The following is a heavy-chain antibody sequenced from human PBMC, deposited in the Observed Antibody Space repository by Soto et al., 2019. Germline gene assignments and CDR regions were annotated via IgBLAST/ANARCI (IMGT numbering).Heavy chain of an antibody. V-gene: IGHV4-39*01. CDR3: AHEAEPYDFNWFDP. D-gene: IGHD5-12*01. J-gene: IGHJ5*02. Sequence: QLQLQESGPGLVKPSETLSLTCTVSGGSISSSSYYWGWIRQPPGKGLEWIGSIYYSGSTYYNPSLKSRVTISVDTSKNQFSLKLSSVTAADTAVYYCAHEAEPYDFNWFDPWGQGTLVTVSS. CDR1: GGSISSSSYY. CDR2: IYYSGST.